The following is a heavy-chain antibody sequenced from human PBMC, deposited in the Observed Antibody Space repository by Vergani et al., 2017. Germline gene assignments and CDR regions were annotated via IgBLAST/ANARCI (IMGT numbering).Heavy chain of an antibody. Sequence: EVQLVESGGGLVKPGGSLRLSCAASGFTFSSYAMSWVRQAPGKGLEWVSAISGSGGSTYYADSVKGRFTISRDNSKNTLYLQMNSLRAEDTAVYYCAKDLFDYVWGSYRPGDAFDIWGQGTMVTVSS. V-gene: IGHV3-23*04. CDR3: AKDLFDYVWGSYRPGDAFDI. D-gene: IGHD3-16*02. CDR2: ISGSGGST. CDR1: GFTFSSYA. J-gene: IGHJ3*02.